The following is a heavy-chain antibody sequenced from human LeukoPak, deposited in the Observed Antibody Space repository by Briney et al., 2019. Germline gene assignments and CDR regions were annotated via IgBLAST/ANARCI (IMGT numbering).Heavy chain of an antibody. CDR1: GGSFSGYY. Sequence: PSETLSLTCAVYGGSFSGYYRSWIRQPAGKGLEWIGRIYTSGSTNYNPSLKSRVTISVDTSKNQFSLKLSSVTAADTAVYYCARDRYCGGDCWDDAFDIWGQGTMVTVSS. V-gene: IGHV4-4*07. J-gene: IGHJ3*02. CDR3: ARDRYCGGDCWDDAFDI. CDR2: IYTSGST. D-gene: IGHD2-21*01.